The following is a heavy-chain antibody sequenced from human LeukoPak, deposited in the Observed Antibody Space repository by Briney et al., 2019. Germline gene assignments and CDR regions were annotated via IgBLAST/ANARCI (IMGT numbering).Heavy chain of an antibody. CDR1: QFTLSNYW. V-gene: IGHV3-74*01. CDR2: INSDASST. D-gene: IGHD5-18*01. Sequence: SGGSLRLSCAASQFTLSNYWMHWIRQAPGKGLVWVSFINSDASSTDYADSVKGRFTISRDNAKNTLYLQMNSLRVEDTAVYYCARDMNVDTAMDIWGQGTLVTVSS. J-gene: IGHJ3*02. CDR3: ARDMNVDTAMDI.